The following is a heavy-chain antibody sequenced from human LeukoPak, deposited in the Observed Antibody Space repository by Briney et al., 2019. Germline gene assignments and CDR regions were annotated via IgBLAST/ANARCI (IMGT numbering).Heavy chain of an antibody. V-gene: IGHV3-30*18. CDR2: ISYDGSTK. CDR1: GFTFSRYG. D-gene: IGHD3-10*01. J-gene: IGHJ3*02. Sequence: GGSLRLSCAASGFTFSRYGIHWVRQAPGKGLEWVVVISYDGSTKYYADSVRGRFTISRDNSKNTLYLQMNSLRAEDTAVYYCAKDFGELLYGDSFDIWGQGTMVTVSS. CDR3: AKDFGELLYGDSFDI.